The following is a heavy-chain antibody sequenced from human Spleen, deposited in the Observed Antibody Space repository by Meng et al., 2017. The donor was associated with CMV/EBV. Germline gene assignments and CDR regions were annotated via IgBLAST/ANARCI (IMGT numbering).Heavy chain of an antibody. CDR1: GITVSRSY. J-gene: IGHJ6*02. Sequence: GGSLRLSCAASGITVSRSYINWVRQGPGKGLEWVSAIYAGGKTYYADSVKGRFTISRDTSQNIVYLQINSLRPDDTAVYYCARDRIPPMIVIAGYYGMDVWGQGTTVTVSS. CDR2: IYAGGKT. D-gene: IGHD3-22*01. V-gene: IGHV3-66*02. CDR3: ARDRIPPMIVIAGYYGMDV.